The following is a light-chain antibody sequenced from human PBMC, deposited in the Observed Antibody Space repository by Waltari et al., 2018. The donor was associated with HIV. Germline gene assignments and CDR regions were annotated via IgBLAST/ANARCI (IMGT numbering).Light chain of an antibody. V-gene: IGLV2-14*03. CDR1: SSDVGSYHY. J-gene: IGLJ3*02. Sequence: QSALTQPASVSWSRGQSITISFTGTSSDVGSYHYGSSYQQHPGKPPKVMLYDVSNRPSGVSNRFSGSKSGNTASLTISGLQAEDEADYYCSSYTSSSTPLVFGGGTKLTVL. CDR2: DVS. CDR3: SSYTSSSTPLV.